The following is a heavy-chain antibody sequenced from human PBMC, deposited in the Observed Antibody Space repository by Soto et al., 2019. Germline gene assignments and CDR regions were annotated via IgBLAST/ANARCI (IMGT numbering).Heavy chain of an antibody. Sequence: EVQLVESGGGLVQPGGSLRLSCAASGFTFSSYSMNWVRQAPGKGLEWVSYISSSSSTIYYADSVKGRFTISRDNAKNSLYLQMNSLRAEDTAVYYCARDQKRRSRGYCSGGSCYSGPFDYWGQGTLVTVSS. J-gene: IGHJ4*02. CDR1: GFTFSSYS. D-gene: IGHD2-15*01. CDR3: ARDQKRRSRGYCSGGSCYSGPFDY. V-gene: IGHV3-48*01. CDR2: ISSSSSTI.